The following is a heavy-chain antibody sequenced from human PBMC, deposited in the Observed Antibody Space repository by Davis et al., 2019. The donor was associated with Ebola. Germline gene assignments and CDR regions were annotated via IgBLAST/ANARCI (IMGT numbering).Heavy chain of an antibody. CDR3: ATGYSGYDSPYYYGMDV. CDR1: GFTVSSNY. Sequence: GESLKISCAASGFTVSSNYMSWVRQAPGKGLEWVSVIYSGASTYYADSVKGRFTISRDNSKNTLYLQMNSLRAEDTAVYYCATGYSGYDSPYYYGMDVWGQGTTVTVSS. CDR2: IYSGAST. V-gene: IGHV3-53*01. D-gene: IGHD5-12*01. J-gene: IGHJ6*02.